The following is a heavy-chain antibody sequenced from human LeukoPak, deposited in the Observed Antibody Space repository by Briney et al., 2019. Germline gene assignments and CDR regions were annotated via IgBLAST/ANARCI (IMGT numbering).Heavy chain of an antibody. CDR3: VRDRTAAAGEFDY. J-gene: IGHJ4*02. Sequence: PGGSLRLSCAASEFTFSRYWMHWVRQAPGKGLVWVSRIDSGGSRTKYADSVKGRFTISRDNAENTLYLQLNSLRADDTAVYYCVRDRTAAAGEFDYWGQGTLVTVSS. CDR1: EFTFSRYW. CDR2: IDSGGSRT. V-gene: IGHV3-74*03. D-gene: IGHD6-13*01.